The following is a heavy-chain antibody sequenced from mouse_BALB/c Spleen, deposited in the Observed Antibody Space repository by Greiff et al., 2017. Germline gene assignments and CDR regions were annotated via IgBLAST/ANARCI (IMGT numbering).Heavy chain of an antibody. D-gene: IGHD2-1*01. J-gene: IGHJ3*01. CDR1: GFTFSSFG. CDR2: ISSGSSTI. V-gene: IGHV5-17*02. CDR3: ARSGYGNYWFAY. Sequence: EVKLVESGGGLVQPGGSRKLSCAASGFTFSSFGMHWVRQAPEKGLEWVAYISSGSSTIYYADTVKGRFTITRDNPTNTLFLQMTSLRSEDTAMYYCARSGYGNYWFAYWGQGTLVTVSA.